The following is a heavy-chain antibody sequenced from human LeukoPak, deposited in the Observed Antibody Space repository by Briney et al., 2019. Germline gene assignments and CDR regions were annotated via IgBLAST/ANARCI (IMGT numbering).Heavy chain of an antibody. CDR1: GFTVSNKY. V-gene: IGHV3-53*01. CDR2: IYSDGRT. CDR3: ARGLFLSGYLDAFDI. J-gene: IGHJ3*02. Sequence: GGSLRLSCAASGFTVSNKYMTWVRQAPGKGLEWVSLIYSDGRTYYADSVKGRCTISRDNSKNALYLQMNSLRVEDTAVYYCARGLFLSGYLDAFDIWGQGTVVTVSS. D-gene: IGHD3-22*01.